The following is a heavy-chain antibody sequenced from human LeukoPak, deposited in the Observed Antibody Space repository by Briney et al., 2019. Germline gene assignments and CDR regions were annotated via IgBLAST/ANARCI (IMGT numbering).Heavy chain of an antibody. CDR3: ARSTQIAAAGTGYYYYYYMDV. J-gene: IGHJ6*03. V-gene: IGHV1-3*03. Sequence: ASVKVSCKASGYTFTSYAMHWVRQAPGQRLEWMGWINAGNGNTKYSQEFQGRVTITRDTSASTAYMELSSLRSEDMAVYYCARSTQIAAAGTGYYYYYYMDVWGKGTTVTVSS. CDR1: GYTFTSYA. D-gene: IGHD6-13*01. CDR2: INAGNGNT.